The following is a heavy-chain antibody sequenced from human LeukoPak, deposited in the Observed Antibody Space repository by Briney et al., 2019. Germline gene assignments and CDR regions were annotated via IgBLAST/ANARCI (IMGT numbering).Heavy chain of an antibody. CDR3: ARDIVVVPAALRNWFDP. Sequence: ASVKVSCKASGYTFTGYYMHWVRQAPGQGLEWMGWINPNSGGTNYAQKFQGRVTMTRDTSISTAYMELSRLRSDDTAVYYCARDIVVVPAALRNWFDPWGQGTLVTVSS. CDR2: INPNSGGT. CDR1: GYTFTGYY. J-gene: IGHJ5*02. D-gene: IGHD2-2*01. V-gene: IGHV1-2*02.